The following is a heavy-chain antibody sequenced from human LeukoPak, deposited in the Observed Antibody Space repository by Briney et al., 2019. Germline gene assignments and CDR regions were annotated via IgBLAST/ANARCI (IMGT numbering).Heavy chain of an antibody. V-gene: IGHV3-7*01. CDR1: GFTFSSYW. CDR2: IKQDGSEK. CDR3: ARMGYCSSTSCSLHAFDI. D-gene: IGHD2-2*01. J-gene: IGHJ3*02. Sequence: GGSLRLSCTASGFTFSSYWMSWVRQAPGKGLEWVANIKQDGSEKYYVDSVKGRFTISRDNAKNSLYLQMNSLRAEDTAVYYCARMGYCSSTSCSLHAFDIWGQGTMVTVSS.